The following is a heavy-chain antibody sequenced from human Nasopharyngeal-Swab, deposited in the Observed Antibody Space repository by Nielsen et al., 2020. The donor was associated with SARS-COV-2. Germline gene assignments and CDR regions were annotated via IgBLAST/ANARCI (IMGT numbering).Heavy chain of an antibody. J-gene: IGHJ4*02. D-gene: IGHD1-26*01. CDR2: ISGSGGST. CDR1: GLTFRSYA. CDR3: AKDRSGGYGDYFDY. V-gene: IGHV3-23*01. Sequence: GGPLRLSREASGLTFRSYAMSWFRQAPGKGLDWVSAISGSGGSTYYADPVKGRLTISRNNSKNTLYLQMNSLRAEDTAVYYCAKDRSGGYGDYFDYWGQGTLVTVSS.